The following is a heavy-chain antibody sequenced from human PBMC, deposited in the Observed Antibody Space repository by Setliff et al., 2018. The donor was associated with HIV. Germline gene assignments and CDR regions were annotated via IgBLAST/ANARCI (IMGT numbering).Heavy chain of an antibody. V-gene: IGHV3-23*01. CDR3: ARAKTSGTYYGWSY. CDR1: GFCFGSFV. J-gene: IGHJ4*02. D-gene: IGHD1-26*01. Sequence: GGSLRLSCAASGFCFGSFVMSWVRQTPGKGLEWVSGISGSGDSIYYGDSVKGRFTISRDNSKSTLFLQMNNLRAEDTALYFCARAKTSGTYYGWSYWGQGTLVTVSS. CDR2: ISGSGDSI.